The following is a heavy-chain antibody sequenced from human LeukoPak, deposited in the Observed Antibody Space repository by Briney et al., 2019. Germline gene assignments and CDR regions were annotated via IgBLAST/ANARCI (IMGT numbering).Heavy chain of an antibody. CDR2: ISYDGSNK. V-gene: IGHV3-30*03. J-gene: IGHJ6*02. CDR1: GFTFNNYG. D-gene: IGHD3-9*01. Sequence: GGSLRLSCAASGFTFNNYGMHWVRQAPGKGLEWVAVISYDGSNKYYADSVKGRFTISRDNSKNTLYLQMNSLRAEDTAVYYCARDSSPILRYFDWLYPQTYYYGMDVWGQGTTVTVSS. CDR3: ARDSSPILRYFDWLYPQTYYYGMDV.